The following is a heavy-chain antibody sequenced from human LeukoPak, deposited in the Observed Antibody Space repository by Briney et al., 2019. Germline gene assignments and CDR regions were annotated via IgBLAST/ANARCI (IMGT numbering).Heavy chain of an antibody. V-gene: IGHV3-7*01. J-gene: IGHJ4*02. D-gene: IGHD4-23*01. CDR1: GITFSSYW. CDR3: AAGGNSDY. CDR2: IKEDGSEK. Sequence: GGSLRLSCAASGITFSSYWMSWVRQAPGKGLEGVANIKEDGSEKYYVDSVKGRFTISRDNAKNSLYLQMNSLRAEDTAVYYCAAGGNSDYWGQGTLVTVSS.